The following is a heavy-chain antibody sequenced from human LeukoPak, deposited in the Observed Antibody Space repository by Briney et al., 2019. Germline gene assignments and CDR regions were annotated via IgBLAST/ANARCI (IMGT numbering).Heavy chain of an antibody. D-gene: IGHD3-3*01. CDR3: ARVGRSGYDYYMDV. CDR2: VYYIGNT. J-gene: IGHJ6*03. Sequence: SQTLSLTCTVSGGSISSGDYYWSWIRQPPGKGLEWIGYVYYIGNTNYNPSLKSRVTISVDTSKNQFSLNLNFVTAADTAVYYCARVGRSGYDYYMDVWGKGTTV. CDR1: GGSISSGDYY. V-gene: IGHV4-61*08.